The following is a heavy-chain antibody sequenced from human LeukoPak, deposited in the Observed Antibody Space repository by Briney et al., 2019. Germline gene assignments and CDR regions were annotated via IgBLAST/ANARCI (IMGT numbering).Heavy chain of an antibody. Sequence: GESLRLSCAASGFTFSSYEMNWVRQAPGKGLEWVSGISNSGGSTYYADSVKGRFTISRDNSKNTLYLQMNSLRAEDTALYYCAKGLERESRLDSWGQGTLVTVSS. CDR3: AKGLERESRLDS. V-gene: IGHV3-23*01. CDR2: ISNSGGST. J-gene: IGHJ4*02. CDR1: GFTFSSYE. D-gene: IGHD1-1*01.